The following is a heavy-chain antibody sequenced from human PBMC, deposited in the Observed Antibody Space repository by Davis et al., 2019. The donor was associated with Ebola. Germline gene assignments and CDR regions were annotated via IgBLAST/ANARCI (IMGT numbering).Heavy chain of an antibody. Sequence: SETLSLTCTVSGGSISSNSYYWVWIRQRPGKGREWIGNNYYSGSTYYNLSLKSPVTISVDTSKNQFSLKLSSVTAADTAVYYCIRRYYFDYWGQGTLVTVSS. CDR1: GGSISSNSYY. J-gene: IGHJ4*02. CDR3: IRRYYFDY. CDR2: NYYSGST. V-gene: IGHV4-39*01.